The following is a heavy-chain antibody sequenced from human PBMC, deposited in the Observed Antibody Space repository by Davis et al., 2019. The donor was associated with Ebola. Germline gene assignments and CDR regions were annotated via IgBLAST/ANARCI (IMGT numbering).Heavy chain of an antibody. CDR2: IYYSGST. J-gene: IGHJ4*02. Sequence: PSETLSLTCTVSGGSISSGDYYWSWIRQPPGKGLEWIGYIYYSGSTYYNPSLKSRVTISVDTSKNQFSLKLSSVTAADTAVYYCARDGPTVERYGSGSYYFDYWGQGTLVTVSS. V-gene: IGHV4-30-4*01. CDR3: ARDGPTVERYGSGSYYFDY. D-gene: IGHD3-10*01. CDR1: GGSISSGDYY.